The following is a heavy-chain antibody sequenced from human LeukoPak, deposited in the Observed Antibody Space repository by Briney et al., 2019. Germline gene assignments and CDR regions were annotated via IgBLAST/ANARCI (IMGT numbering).Heavy chain of an antibody. CDR3: AKSHASIWNVYDY. CDR2: ITAGGDST. J-gene: IGHJ4*02. V-gene: IGHV3-23*01. CDR1: GFTFSGYA. D-gene: IGHD6-13*01. Sequence: GGSLRLSCAASGFTFSGYAMSWVRLAPGEGLEWVSAITAGGDSTYYAESVKGRFTISRDNLKNMVFLQMSTLRAEDTAIYYCAKSHASIWNVYDYWGQGTLVTVSA.